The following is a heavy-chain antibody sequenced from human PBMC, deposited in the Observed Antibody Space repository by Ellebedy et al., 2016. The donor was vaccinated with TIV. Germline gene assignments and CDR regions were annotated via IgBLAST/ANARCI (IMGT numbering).Heavy chain of an antibody. Sequence: GGSLRLSCAVSGFTVRSKYMNWVCQAPGKGLEWVSLIYSVGDTYYADSVKGRFTVFRDNSQNTLYLQMTSLRVDDTAVYYCATDPDGVYGDTSAYWGRGTLVTVSS. CDR1: GFTVRSKY. CDR2: IYSVGDT. D-gene: IGHD4-17*01. CDR3: ATDPDGVYGDTSAY. V-gene: IGHV3-53*01. J-gene: IGHJ4*02.